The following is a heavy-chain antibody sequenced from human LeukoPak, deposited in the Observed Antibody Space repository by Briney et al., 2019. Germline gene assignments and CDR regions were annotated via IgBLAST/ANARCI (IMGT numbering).Heavy chain of an antibody. D-gene: IGHD6-19*01. Sequence: GGSLRLSCATSEFTFSSYSMNWVRQAPGKGLEWISYISTSSSTIYYADSVKGRFTISRDNAKNSLYLQMSSLRAEDTAVYYCARAEAKNSGWYLYWGQGTLVTVSS. CDR2: ISTSSSTI. CDR1: EFTFSSYS. V-gene: IGHV3-48*04. J-gene: IGHJ4*02. CDR3: ARAEAKNSGWYLY.